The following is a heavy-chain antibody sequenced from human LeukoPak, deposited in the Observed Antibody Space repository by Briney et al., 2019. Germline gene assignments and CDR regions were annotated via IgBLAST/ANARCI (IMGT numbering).Heavy chain of an antibody. CDR2: ISGIGANT. V-gene: IGHV3-23*01. Sequence: GGSLRLSCEASGFTFSSYAMSWVRQAPGKGLEWVSGISGIGANTYYADSVRGRFTISRDNSKNTLYLQMNSLRAEDTAVYYCARNENSGWGYFDYWGQGTLVTVSS. CDR3: ARNENSGWGYFDY. CDR1: GFTFSSYA. D-gene: IGHD5-12*01. J-gene: IGHJ4*02.